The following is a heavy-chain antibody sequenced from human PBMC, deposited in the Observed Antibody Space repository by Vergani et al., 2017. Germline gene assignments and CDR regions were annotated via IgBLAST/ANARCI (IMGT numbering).Heavy chain of an antibody. D-gene: IGHD4-11*01. CDR3: AKERDDSNYGFDY. CDR1: GFTFRPYT. J-gene: IGHJ4*02. V-gene: IGHV3-48*01. Sequence: EVQLVESGGGLVQPGGSLRLSCVASGFTFRPYTMNWVCQGPGKGLEWLSYFISSSAAINYADSVKGRFTISRDNAKNSLYLQMNSLRAEDTAVYYCAKERDDSNYGFDYWGQGTLVTVSS. CDR2: FISSSAAI.